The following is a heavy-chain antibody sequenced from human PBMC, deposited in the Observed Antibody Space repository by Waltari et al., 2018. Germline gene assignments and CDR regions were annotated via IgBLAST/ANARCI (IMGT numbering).Heavy chain of an antibody. J-gene: IGHJ4*02. Sequence: EVQLVESGGDLVQPGGSLRPSCAASGFTLSGYPMHGVRQAPGKGLEWISYISGTGKTIYYADSVKGRFTISRDNAQNSLCLQMNSLRVEDTAVYYCARVSGFRIATEAVFDYWGQGTLVTVSS. V-gene: IGHV3-48*03. CDR1: GFTLSGYP. CDR3: ARVSGFRIATEAVFDY. CDR2: ISGTGKTI. D-gene: IGHD6-13*01.